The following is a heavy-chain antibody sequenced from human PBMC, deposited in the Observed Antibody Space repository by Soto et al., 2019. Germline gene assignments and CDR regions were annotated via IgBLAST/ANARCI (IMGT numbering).Heavy chain of an antibody. D-gene: IGHD6-19*01. CDR1: GGSISSSNW. J-gene: IGHJ4*02. CDR3: AGDREGGWGLEY. CDR2: MSHSGST. Sequence: QVQLQESGPGLVKPSGTLSLTCTVSGGSISSSNWWSWVRQPPGKGLEWIGEMSHSGSTNYNPSLEGRVTLSVAKSKNEPSLKLSFVPGADTAVYYCAGDREGGWGLEYWGQGTLVTVSS. V-gene: IGHV4-4*02.